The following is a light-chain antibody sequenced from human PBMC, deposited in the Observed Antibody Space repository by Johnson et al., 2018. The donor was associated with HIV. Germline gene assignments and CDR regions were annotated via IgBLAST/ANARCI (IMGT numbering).Light chain of an antibody. CDR3: GTWDSSLSAGV. CDR2: ENN. Sequence: QAVLTQPPSVSAAPGQKVTISCSGSSSNIGNNYVSWYQQLPGTAPKLLIYENNKRPSGIPDRFSGSKSGTPATLGIPGLQPGDEADYYCGTWDSSLSAGVFGTGTKVTVL. CDR1: SSNIGNNY. J-gene: IGLJ1*01. V-gene: IGLV1-51*02.